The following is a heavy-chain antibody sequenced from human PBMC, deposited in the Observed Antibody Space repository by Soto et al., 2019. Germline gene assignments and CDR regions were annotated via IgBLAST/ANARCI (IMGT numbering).Heavy chain of an antibody. CDR2: VSSTGIYT. CDR3: ARLRVGVNWYFDL. Sequence: QMQLVESGGGLVKPGGSLRLSCAASGFNFGDYYMSWVRQAPGKWLEWVSFVSSTGIYTKYSDSVGGRFTVFRDNGKNSLHLQLNSLRVEDTAVYYCARLRVGVNWYFDLCGRGTLVTVSS. CDR1: GFNFGDYY. V-gene: IGHV3-11*06. D-gene: IGHD1-26*01. J-gene: IGHJ2*01.